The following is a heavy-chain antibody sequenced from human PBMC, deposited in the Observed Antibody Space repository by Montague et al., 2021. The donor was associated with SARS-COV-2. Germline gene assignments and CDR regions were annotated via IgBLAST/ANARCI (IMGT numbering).Heavy chain of an antibody. CDR3: AKSDSSSPYFDY. J-gene: IGHJ4*02. CDR2: ISWNSGSI. Sequence: SLRLSCAASGFTFGDYATHWVRQAPGKGLEWVSGISWNSGSIGYADSVKGRFTISRDNAKNSLYLQMNSLRAEDTALYYCAKSDSSSPYFDYWGQGTLVTVSS. CDR1: GFTFGDYA. D-gene: IGHD6-6*01. V-gene: IGHV3-9*01.